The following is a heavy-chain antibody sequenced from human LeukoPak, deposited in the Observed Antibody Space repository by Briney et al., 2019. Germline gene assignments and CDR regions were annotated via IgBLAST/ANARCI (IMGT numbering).Heavy chain of an antibody. CDR1: GFTLSSYE. V-gene: IGHV3-23*01. J-gene: IGHJ3*01. CDR2: IDYSGGST. Sequence: SLSLSCTASGFTLSSYEMSWIRPAPGKGLEWVSSIDYSGGSTYYADSVKGRFTISRDNSKNTLYLQLNSLRGDDTAVYYCAMKAVPRPRLHDAFDFWGQGTVVSVSS. CDR3: AMKAVPRPRLHDAFDF. D-gene: IGHD5-24*01.